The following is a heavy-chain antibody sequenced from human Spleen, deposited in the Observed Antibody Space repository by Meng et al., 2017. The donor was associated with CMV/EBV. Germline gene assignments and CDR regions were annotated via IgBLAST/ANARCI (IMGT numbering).Heavy chain of an antibody. D-gene: IGHD6-19*01. CDR3: ARVGGSGWYGPLDY. CDR2: ISGSGGYI. Sequence: GGSLRLSCGVSGFTFSDYPMSWVRQAPGKGLEWVSGISGSGGYIFYPDSVKGRFTISRDNAQNSLYLQMNSLRAEDTAVYYCARVGGSGWYGPLDYWGQGTLVTVSS. V-gene: IGHV3-21*06. CDR1: GFTFSDYP. J-gene: IGHJ4*02.